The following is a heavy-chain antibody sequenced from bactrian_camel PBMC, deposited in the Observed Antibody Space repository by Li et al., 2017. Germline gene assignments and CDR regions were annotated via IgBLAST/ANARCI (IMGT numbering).Heavy chain of an antibody. CDR2: IYTGGNPT. Sequence: HVQLVESGGGLVQSGGSLSLSCAASGFLFSTEGMGFFRQAPGKEREVVAVIYTGGNPTHYADPVKGRFTISQDNAMTTLYLGMNNLRPEDTALYYCAADEADRCLSGLLFRYWGQGTQVTV. D-gene: IGHD1*01. J-gene: IGHJ6*01. CDR3: AADEADRCLSGLLFRY. V-gene: IGHV3S54*01. CDR1: GFLFSTEG.